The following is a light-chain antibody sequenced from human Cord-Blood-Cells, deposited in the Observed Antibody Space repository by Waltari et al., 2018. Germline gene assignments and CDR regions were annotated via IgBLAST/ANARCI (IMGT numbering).Light chain of an antibody. V-gene: IGLV2-14*01. CDR3: SSYTSSSTPV. CDR1: SSDVGGYNY. Sequence: QSALTQPASVSGSPGQSITISCTGTSSDVGGYNYVSWYQQHPGKAPKLMIYDVSNRPSGVSNRFSGSKSGKTASLTISVLQAEDEADYYCSSYTSSSTPVFGGGTKLTVL. CDR2: DVS. J-gene: IGLJ3*02.